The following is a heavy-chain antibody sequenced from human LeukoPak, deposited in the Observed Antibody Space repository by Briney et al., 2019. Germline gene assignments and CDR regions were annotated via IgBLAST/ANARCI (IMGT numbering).Heavy chain of an antibody. CDR1: GGSISSYY. J-gene: IGHJ4*02. Sequence: SETLSLTCTVSGGSISSYYWSWIRQPPGKGLEWIGYIYYSGSTNYNPSLKSRVTISVDTSKNQFSLKLSSVTAADTAVYYCAREILAYCGGDCYSAPFDYWGQGTLVTVSS. CDR2: IYYSGST. D-gene: IGHD2-21*02. CDR3: AREILAYCGGDCYSAPFDY. V-gene: IGHV4-59*01.